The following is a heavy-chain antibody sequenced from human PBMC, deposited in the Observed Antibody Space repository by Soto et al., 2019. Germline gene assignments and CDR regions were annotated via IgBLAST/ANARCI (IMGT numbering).Heavy chain of an antibody. Sequence: ASVKVDCKASGSTFTSYGIICGRQTPGQGLELMGWISAYNVNTNYAQKLQGRVTMTTDTSTSTAYMELRSLRSDDTAVYYCARASGYLYYYGVDVWGQGTTVTVSS. V-gene: IGHV1-18*01. CDR1: GSTFTSYG. CDR3: ARASGYLYYYGVDV. J-gene: IGHJ6*02. CDR2: ISAYNVNT. D-gene: IGHD3-3*01.